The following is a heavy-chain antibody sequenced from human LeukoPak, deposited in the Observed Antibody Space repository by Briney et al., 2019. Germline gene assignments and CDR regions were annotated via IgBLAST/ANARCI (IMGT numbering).Heavy chain of an antibody. CDR1: GYTFTGYY. Sequence: ASVKVSCKASGYTFTGYYMHWVRQAPGQGLEWMGWINPNSGGTNYAQKFQGRVTMTRDTSISTAYMELSRLRSDDTAVYYCARDLVRGYYYYYMDVWGKGTTVTISS. V-gene: IGHV1-2*02. D-gene: IGHD3-10*01. CDR3: ARDLVRGYYYYYMDV. J-gene: IGHJ6*03. CDR2: INPNSGGT.